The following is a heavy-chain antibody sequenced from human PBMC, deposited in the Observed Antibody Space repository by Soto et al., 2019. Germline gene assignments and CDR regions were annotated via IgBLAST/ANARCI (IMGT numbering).Heavy chain of an antibody. CDR3: ARGAYGLDY. CDR2: IYTSGST. Sequence: EVQLLESGGGLVQPGGSLRLSCAASGFTFSTYAMSWVRQAPGKGLEWVSGIYTSGSTNYNPSLKSRVTMSVDTSKNQFSLKLSSVTAADTAVYYCARGAYGLDYWGQGTLVTVSS. CDR1: GFTFSTYA. J-gene: IGHJ4*02. D-gene: IGHD4-17*01. V-gene: IGHV3-23*05.